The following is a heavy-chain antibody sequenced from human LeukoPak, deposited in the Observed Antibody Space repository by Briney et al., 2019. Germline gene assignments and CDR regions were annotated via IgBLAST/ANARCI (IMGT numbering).Heavy chain of an antibody. D-gene: IGHD1-7*01. V-gene: IGHV3-21*01. CDR1: GFTFSSYS. CDR2: ISSSSSYI. J-gene: IGHJ4*02. Sequence: GGSLRLSCAASGFTFSSYSMNWVRQAPGKGLEWVSSISSSSSYIYYADSVKGRFTISRDNSKNTLYLQVNSLRAEDTAVYYCAKLGKGITGTIGDYWGQGTLVTVSS. CDR3: AKLGKGITGTIGDY.